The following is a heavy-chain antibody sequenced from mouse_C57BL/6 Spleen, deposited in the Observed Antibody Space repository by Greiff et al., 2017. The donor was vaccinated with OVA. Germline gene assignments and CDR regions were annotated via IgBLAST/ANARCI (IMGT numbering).Heavy chain of an antibody. Sequence: EVMLVESGGGLVKPGGSLKLSCAASGFTFSDYGMHWVRQAPEKGLEWVAYISSGSSTIYYADTVKGRFTISRDNAKNTLFLQMTSLRSEDTAMYYCARGTTVVAPWFAYWGQGTLVTVSA. V-gene: IGHV5-17*01. D-gene: IGHD1-1*01. CDR3: ARGTTVVAPWFAY. CDR1: GFTFSDYG. CDR2: ISSGSSTI. J-gene: IGHJ3*01.